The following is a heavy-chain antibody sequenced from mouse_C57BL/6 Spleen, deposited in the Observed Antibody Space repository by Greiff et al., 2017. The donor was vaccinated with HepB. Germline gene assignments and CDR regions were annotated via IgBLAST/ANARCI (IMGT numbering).Heavy chain of an antibody. CDR1: GYTFTEYT. D-gene: IGHD1-1*01. Sequence: QVQLQQSGAELVKPGASVKLSCKASGYTFTEYTIHWVKQRSGQGLEWIGWFYPGSGSIKYNENFKDKATLTADKSSSTVYMELIRLTSEDSAVYCCARRGYYYCRSYYFDYWGQGTTLTVAS. CDR2: FYPGSGSI. V-gene: IGHV1-62-2*01. CDR3: ARRGYYYCRSYYFDY. J-gene: IGHJ2*01.